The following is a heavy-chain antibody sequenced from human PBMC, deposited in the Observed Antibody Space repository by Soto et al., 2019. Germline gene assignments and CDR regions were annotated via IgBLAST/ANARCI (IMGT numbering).Heavy chain of an antibody. V-gene: IGHV1-3*04. Sequence: ASVKVSCKASGYTFTNNVIHWVRQAPGQRLEWMGWIHTAKGNTKYSQKFEAKVTLTRDTSASTAYMEFNSLRSDDTAVYFCARDPIWTYTWDYARLNFLDPWGQGTLVTVSS. CDR2: IHTAKGNT. J-gene: IGHJ5*02. D-gene: IGHD3-16*01. CDR3: ARDPIWTYTWDYARLNFLDP. CDR1: GYTFTNNV.